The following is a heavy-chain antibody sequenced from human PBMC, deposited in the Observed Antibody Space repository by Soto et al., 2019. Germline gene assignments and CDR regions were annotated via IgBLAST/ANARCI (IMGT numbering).Heavy chain of an antibody. CDR1: GYTFTGYY. J-gene: IGHJ4*02. CDR3: ARGGGGLGSSGSGLDY. D-gene: IGHD6-6*01. CDR2: INPNSGGT. V-gene: IGHV1-2*02. Sequence: QVQLVQSGAEVKKPGASVKVSCKASGYTFTGYYMHWVRQAPGEGLEWMGWINPNSGGTNYAQKFQGRVTMTRDTSISNAYMELGRLRSDDTAVYYCARGGGGLGSSGSGLDYWGQGTLVTVSS.